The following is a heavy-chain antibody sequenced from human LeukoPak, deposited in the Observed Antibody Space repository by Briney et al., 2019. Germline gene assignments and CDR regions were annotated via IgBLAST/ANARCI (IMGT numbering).Heavy chain of an antibody. CDR2: ISSPTSNI. J-gene: IGHJ4*02. Sequence: GGSLRLSCAASGFTFSSYSFNWVRQAPGKGLEWVSYISSPTSNIHYADSVKGRFTISRDNAKNSLFLQMNSLRVGDTAVYYCAREGREYSYDYWGQGTLVTGSS. D-gene: IGHD5-18*01. CDR1: GFTFSSYS. CDR3: AREGREYSYDY. V-gene: IGHV3-48*01.